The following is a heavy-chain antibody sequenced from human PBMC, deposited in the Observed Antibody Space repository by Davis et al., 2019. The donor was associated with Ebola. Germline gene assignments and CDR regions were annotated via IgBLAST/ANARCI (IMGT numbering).Heavy chain of an antibody. D-gene: IGHD6-19*01. CDR1: GYTFTGYY. V-gene: IGHV1-2*06. CDR3: ASAAGWLANWFDP. J-gene: IGHJ5*02. Sequence: AASVKVSCKASGYTFTGYYIQWVRQAPGQGLEWVGRINPNSGGTNYAQKFQGRVTMTRNTSISTAYMELSSLRSEDTAVYYCASAAGWLANWFDPWGQGTLVTVSS. CDR2: INPNSGGT.